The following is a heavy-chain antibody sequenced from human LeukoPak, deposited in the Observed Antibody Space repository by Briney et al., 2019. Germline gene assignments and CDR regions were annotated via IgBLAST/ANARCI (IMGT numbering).Heavy chain of an antibody. Sequence: GASVKVSCKASGGTFSSYAISWVRQAPGQGLEWMGGIIPTFGTANYAQKFQGRVTITTDGSTSTAYMELSSLRSDDTAVYYCAREWASIVVVPAAQQNYYYGMDVWGQGTTVTVSS. J-gene: IGHJ6*02. D-gene: IGHD2-2*01. V-gene: IGHV1-69*05. CDR3: AREWASIVVVPAAQQNYYYGMDV. CDR1: GGTFSSYA. CDR2: IIPTFGTA.